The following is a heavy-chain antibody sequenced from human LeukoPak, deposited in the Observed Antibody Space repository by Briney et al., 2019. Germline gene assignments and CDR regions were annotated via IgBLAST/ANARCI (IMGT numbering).Heavy chain of an antibody. J-gene: IGHJ4*02. D-gene: IGHD6-13*01. CDR3: AKDSLYSSSWYVDY. CDR1: GFTFSSYA. Sequence: PGGSLRLSCAASGFTFSSYAMSWVRQAPGKGLEWVSAISGSGGSTYYADSVKGRFTISRDNSKNTLYLQMNSLRAEDTAVYYCAKDSLYSSSWYVDYWGQGTLVTVSS. V-gene: IGHV3-23*01. CDR2: ISGSGGST.